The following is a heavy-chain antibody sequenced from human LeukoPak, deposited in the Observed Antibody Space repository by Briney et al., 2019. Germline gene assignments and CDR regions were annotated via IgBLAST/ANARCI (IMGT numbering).Heavy chain of an antibody. V-gene: IGHV4-34*01. CDR3: ARHKNTNWFYYYYGLHV. CDR2: IYQNGST. CDR1: GGSFSGYY. J-gene: IGHJ6*02. D-gene: IGHD1-1*01. Sequence: ASETLSLTCAVYGGSFSGYYWAWIRQPPGKGLEWIGSIYQNGSTYYNPSLKSRGTMSLDTPKNQFSLKLNSVTAADTALYYCARHKNTNWFYYYYGLHVWGQGTTVTVSS.